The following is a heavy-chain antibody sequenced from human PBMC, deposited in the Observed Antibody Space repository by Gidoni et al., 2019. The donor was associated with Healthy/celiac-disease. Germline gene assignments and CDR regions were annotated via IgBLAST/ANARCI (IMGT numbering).Heavy chain of an antibody. J-gene: IGHJ4*02. CDR1: GGSFSVYY. D-gene: IGHD3-16*01. Sequence: QVQLQQWGAGLLKPSETLSLTCAVYGGSFSVYYWSWIRQPPGKGLEWIGEINHSGSTNYNPSLKSRVTISVDTSKNQFSLKLSSVTAADTAVYYCARGRGDPPSYGYWGQGTLVTVSS. CDR2: INHSGST. V-gene: IGHV4-34*01. CDR3: ARGRGDPPSYGY.